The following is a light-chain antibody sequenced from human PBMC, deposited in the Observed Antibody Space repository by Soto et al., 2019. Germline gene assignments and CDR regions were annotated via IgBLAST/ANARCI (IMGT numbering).Light chain of an antibody. CDR2: RNN. V-gene: IGLV1-47*01. CDR1: RSNIGSNY. Sequence: QSVLTQPPSASGTPGQRVTISCSGSRSNIGSNYVYWYQQLPGTAPKLLIYRNNQRPSGVPDRFSGSKSGTSASLAISGLRSEDEAHYYCATWDDSLSGVVFGGGTKRTVL. CDR3: ATWDDSLSGVV. J-gene: IGLJ2*01.